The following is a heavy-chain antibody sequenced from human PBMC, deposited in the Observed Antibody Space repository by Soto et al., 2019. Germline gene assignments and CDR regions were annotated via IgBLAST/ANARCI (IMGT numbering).Heavy chain of an antibody. CDR2: VSGSGDSGTGDRT. CDR1: GFTFSDYG. J-gene: IGHJ3*01. CDR3: ARAQYTGSYFDACDV. V-gene: IGHV3-23*01. Sequence: PGGSLRLSCAASGFTFSDYGMSWVRQAPGKGLEWVSGVSGSGDSGTGDRTYYADSVKGRFTISRDNSKSTLYLQMNSLRAEDTAVYYCARAQYTGSYFDACDVWGQGTMVTVSS. D-gene: IGHD1-26*01.